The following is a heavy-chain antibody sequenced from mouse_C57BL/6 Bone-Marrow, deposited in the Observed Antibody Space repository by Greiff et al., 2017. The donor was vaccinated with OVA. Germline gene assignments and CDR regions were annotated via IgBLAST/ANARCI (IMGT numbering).Heavy chain of an antibody. CDR3: ARHEGPLFAY. D-gene: IGHD3-3*01. Sequence: EVKLVESGGDLVKPGGSLKLSCAASGFTFSSYGMSWVRQTPDKRLEWVATISSGGSYTYYPASVKGRFTISRDNAKNTLYLQMSSLKSEDTAMYYCARHEGPLFAYWGQGTLVTVSA. CDR2: ISSGGSYT. CDR1: GFTFSSYG. J-gene: IGHJ3*01. V-gene: IGHV5-6*02.